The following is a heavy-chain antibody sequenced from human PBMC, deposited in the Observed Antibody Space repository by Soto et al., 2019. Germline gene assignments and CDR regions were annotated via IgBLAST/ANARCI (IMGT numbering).Heavy chain of an antibody. D-gene: IGHD3-22*01. J-gene: IGHJ4*02. V-gene: IGHV1-69*02. CDR3: ARVKYYDSSGSPISPLFDY. CDR1: GGTFSSYT. CDR2: IIPILGIA. Sequence: EASVKVSCKASGGTFSSYTISWVRQAPGQGLEWMGRIIPILGIANYAQKFQGRVTITADKSTSTAYMELSSLRSADTAVYYCARVKYYDSSGSPISPLFDYWGQGTLVTVSS.